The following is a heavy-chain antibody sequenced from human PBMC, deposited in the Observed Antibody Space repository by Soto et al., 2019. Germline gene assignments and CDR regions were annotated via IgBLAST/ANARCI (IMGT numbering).Heavy chain of an antibody. CDR2: IYYSGRT. CDR3: ARHGSSGWTNDYYYGMDV. Sequence: QVQLQESGPGLVKPSETLSLTCTASGGSISSYYWCWIWQPPGKGLEWMGYIYYSGRTNYNPSLKIRVTITVDKSKNQFSLKLSPVTAADTAVYYCARHGSSGWTNDYYYGMDVWGQGTTVTVSS. J-gene: IGHJ6*02. D-gene: IGHD6-19*01. CDR1: GGSISSYY. V-gene: IGHV4-59*08.